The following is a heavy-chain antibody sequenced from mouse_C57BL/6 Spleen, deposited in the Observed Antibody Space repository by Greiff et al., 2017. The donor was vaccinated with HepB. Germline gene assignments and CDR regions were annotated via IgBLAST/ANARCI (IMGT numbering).Heavy chain of an antibody. J-gene: IGHJ4*01. CDR1: GPTFTSYW. V-gene: IGHV1-61*01. CDR3: ARRGSSYAMDY. Sequence: VQLQQSGADPARPGSFLKLSCKASGPTFTSYWIDWVKQRPGQGLEWIGNIYPSDSETHYNQKFKDKATLTVDKSSSTAYMQLSSLTSEDSAVYYCARRGSSYAMDYWGQGTSVTVSS. D-gene: IGHD1-1*01. CDR2: IYPSDSET.